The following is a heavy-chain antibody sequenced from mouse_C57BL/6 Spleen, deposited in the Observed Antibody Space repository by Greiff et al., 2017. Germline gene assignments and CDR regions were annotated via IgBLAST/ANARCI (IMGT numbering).Heavy chain of an antibody. CDR3: ARDGHYGSSYGYFDV. J-gene: IGHJ1*03. CDR2: ISDGGSYT. Sequence: DVHLVESGGGLVKPGGSLKLSCAASGFTFSSYAMSWVRQTPEKRLEWVATISDGGSYTYYPDNVKGRFTISRDNAKNNLYLQMSHLKSEDTAMYYCARDGHYGSSYGYFDVWGTGTTVTVSS. V-gene: IGHV5-4*01. D-gene: IGHD1-1*01. CDR1: GFTFSSYA.